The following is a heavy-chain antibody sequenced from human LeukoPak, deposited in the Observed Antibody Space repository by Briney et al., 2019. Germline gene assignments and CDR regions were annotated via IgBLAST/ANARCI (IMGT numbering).Heavy chain of an antibody. Sequence: PGGSLRLSCVASGFTFSTSWVTWVRQAPGKGLEWVANIDKHGSGKYYVDSVKGRFAFSRDYASNSVFLEMDSLRAEDTSVYYCARDAGWGYYDLWGQGTPVTVSS. V-gene: IGHV3-7*01. CDR3: ARDAGWGYYDL. J-gene: IGHJ4*02. CDR2: IDKHGSGK. CDR1: GFTFSTSW. D-gene: IGHD1-26*01.